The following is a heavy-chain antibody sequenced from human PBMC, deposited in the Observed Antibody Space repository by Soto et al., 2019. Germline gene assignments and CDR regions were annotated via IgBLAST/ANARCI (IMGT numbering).Heavy chain of an antibody. CDR1: GASISGFY. CDR2: VHYTGRA. CDR3: ARVSNDYGGNGAFDY. V-gene: IGHV4-59*01. Sequence: SETLSLTCTVSGASISGFYWIWIRQPPGKGLDWIGYVHYTGRASYNPSLKSRVSISVDTSKNQFSLNMSSMTAADTAVYYCARVSNDYGGNGAFDYWGQGTLVTVSS. J-gene: IGHJ4*02. D-gene: IGHD4-17*01.